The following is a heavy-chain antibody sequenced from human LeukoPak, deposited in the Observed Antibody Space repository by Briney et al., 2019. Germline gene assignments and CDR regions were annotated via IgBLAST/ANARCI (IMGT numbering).Heavy chain of an antibody. J-gene: IGHJ4*02. D-gene: IGHD3-16*02. CDR2: INTDGSST. CDR1: GFTFNTYW. Sequence: TGGSLRLSCAASGFTFNTYWMHWVRQAPGKGLVWVARINTDGSSTSYADSVKGRFTISRDNAKNTLYPQMNSLRAEDTAVYYCAGELSSGYWGQGTLVTVSS. CDR3: AGELSSGY. V-gene: IGHV3-74*01.